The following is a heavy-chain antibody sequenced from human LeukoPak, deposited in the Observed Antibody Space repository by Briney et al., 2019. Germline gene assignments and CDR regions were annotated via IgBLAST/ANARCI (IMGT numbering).Heavy chain of an antibody. D-gene: IGHD6-13*01. CDR2: IYYSGST. Sequence: SETLSLTCTVSGGSISNFSFYWGWIRQPPGKGLEWIGIIYYSGSTYYNPSLKSRVTISVDTSKNQFSLRLSSVTAADTAVYYCAGGGQLDQVGYYYYMDVWGKGTTVTVSS. CDR3: AGGGQLDQVGYYYYMDV. J-gene: IGHJ6*03. V-gene: IGHV4-39*01. CDR1: GGSISNFSFY.